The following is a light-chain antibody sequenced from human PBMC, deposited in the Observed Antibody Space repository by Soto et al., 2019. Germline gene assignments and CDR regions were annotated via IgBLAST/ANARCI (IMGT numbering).Light chain of an antibody. CDR1: QSINSD. Sequence: TQSPATLCLSPGERATLSCRASQSINSDVAWYQQKVGQTPRLLIHGASTRATGIPARFSGSGSGTEFTLTISSLQSEDFAVYYCQQYNNWPTWTFGQGTKVDIK. CDR2: GAS. J-gene: IGKJ1*01. V-gene: IGKV3D-15*01. CDR3: QQYNNWPTWT.